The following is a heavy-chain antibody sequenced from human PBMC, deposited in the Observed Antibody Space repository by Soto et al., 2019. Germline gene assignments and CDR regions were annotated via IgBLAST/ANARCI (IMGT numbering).Heavy chain of an antibody. V-gene: IGHV3-30*03. CDR3: RVGVAD. D-gene: IGHD1-26*01. Sequence: QVQLVESGGGVVQPGRSLRLSCAASGFNFSSYGMHWVRQAPGTGLEVVALMSYDGSKKYYTDSVKGRFTISRDTSKNTLYSQMNSLRAEDTAVYYCRVGVADWGQGTLVTVSS. CDR2: MSYDGSKK. J-gene: IGHJ4*02. CDR1: GFNFSSYG.